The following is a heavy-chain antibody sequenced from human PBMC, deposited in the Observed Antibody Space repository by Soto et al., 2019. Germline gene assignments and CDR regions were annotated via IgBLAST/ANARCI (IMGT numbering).Heavy chain of an antibody. CDR3: ARHGPAISADRFTPLAY. J-gene: IGHJ4*02. CDR2: IYYSGST. Sequence: PSETLSLTCTVSGGSISSYYWSWIRQPPGKGLEWIGYIYYSGSTNYNPSLKSRVTISVDTSKNQFSLKLSSVTAADTAVYYCARHGPAISADRFTPLAYWGQGTLVTVSS. V-gene: IGHV4-59*08. D-gene: IGHD2-2*01. CDR1: GGSISSYY.